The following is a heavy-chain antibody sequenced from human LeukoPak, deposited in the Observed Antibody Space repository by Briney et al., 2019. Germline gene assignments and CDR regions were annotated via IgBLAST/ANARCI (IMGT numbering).Heavy chain of an antibody. CDR1: GGSFSGYY. Sequence: SETLSLTCAVYGGSFSGYYWSWIRQPPGKGLEWIGKINHSGSTNYNPSLKSRVTISVDTSKNQFSLKLSSVTAADTAVYYCARVGSSWYRYWGQGTLVTVSS. D-gene: IGHD6-13*01. CDR3: ARVGSSWYRY. CDR2: INHSGST. V-gene: IGHV4-34*01. J-gene: IGHJ4*02.